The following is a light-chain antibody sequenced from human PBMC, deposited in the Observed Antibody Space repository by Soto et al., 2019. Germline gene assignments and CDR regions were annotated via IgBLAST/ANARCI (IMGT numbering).Light chain of an antibody. CDR3: QQYGSSGT. Sequence: EIVVTQSPGTLALSAGERATLSCRDSQSVSNNYFAWYQQKPGQAPRLLIYGASNRATGIPDRFSGSGSGTDFTLTISRLEPEDFAVYYCQQYGSSGTFGQGTKVEIK. CDR2: GAS. CDR1: QSVSNNY. V-gene: IGKV3-20*01. J-gene: IGKJ1*01.